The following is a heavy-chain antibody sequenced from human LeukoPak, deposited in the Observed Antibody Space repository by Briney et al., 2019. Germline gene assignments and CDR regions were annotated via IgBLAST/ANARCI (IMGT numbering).Heavy chain of an antibody. J-gene: IGHJ6*02. CDR2: IYYSGST. CDR1: GGSISSSSYY. Sequence: SETLSLTCTVSGGSISSSSYYWGWLRQPXXKGLEWIGSIYYSGSTYYNPSLKSRVTISVDTSKNQFSLRLSSVTAADTAVYYCARHTAYSSSWYHYYGMDVWGQGTTVTVSS. CDR3: ARHTAYSSSWYHYYGMDV. V-gene: IGHV4-39*01. D-gene: IGHD6-13*01.